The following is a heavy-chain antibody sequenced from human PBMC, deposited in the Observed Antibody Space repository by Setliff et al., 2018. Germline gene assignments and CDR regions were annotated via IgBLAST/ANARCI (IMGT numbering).Heavy chain of an antibody. CDR1: SRYW. CDR3: ARDLYSSSSGGFYYYYYYMDV. CDR2: IYYSGST. J-gene: IGHJ6*03. D-gene: IGHD6-6*01. V-gene: IGHV4-39*07. Sequence: SRYWMSWVRQAPGKGLEWIGSIYYSGSTYYNPSLKSRVTLSVDTSKNQFSLKLSSVTAADTAVYYCARDLYSSSSGGFYYYYYYMDVWGKGTTVTVSS.